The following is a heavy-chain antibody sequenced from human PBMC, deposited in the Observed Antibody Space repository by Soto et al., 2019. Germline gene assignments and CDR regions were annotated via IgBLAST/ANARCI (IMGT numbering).Heavy chain of an antibody. CDR2: IYHSGST. CDR1: GGSISSGGYS. Sequence: SETLSLTCAVSGGSISSGGYSWSWIRQPPGRGLEWIGYIYHSGSTYYNPSLKSRVTISVDRSKNQFSLKLSSVTAADTAVYYCARVGPYCGGDCVDYRGQGTLVTVSS. J-gene: IGHJ4*02. D-gene: IGHD2-21*02. CDR3: ARVGPYCGGDCVDY. V-gene: IGHV4-30-2*01.